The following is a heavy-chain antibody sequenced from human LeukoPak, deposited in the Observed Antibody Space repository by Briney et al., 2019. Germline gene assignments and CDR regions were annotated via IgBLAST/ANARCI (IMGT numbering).Heavy chain of an antibody. CDR1: GVSFSGYY. D-gene: IGHD6-13*01. J-gene: IGHJ4*02. Sequence: SETLSLTCAVYGVSFSGYYWSWIRQPPGKGLEWIGEINHSGSTNYNPSLKSRVTISVDTSKNQFSLKLSSVTAADTAVYYCARVIATAAYYFDYWGQGTLVTVSS. CDR3: ARVIATAAYYFDY. V-gene: IGHV4-34*01. CDR2: INHSGST.